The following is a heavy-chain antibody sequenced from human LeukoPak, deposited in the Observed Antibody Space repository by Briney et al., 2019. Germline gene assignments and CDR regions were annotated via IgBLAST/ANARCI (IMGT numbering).Heavy chain of an antibody. CDR2: IKQDGSEK. Sequence: GGSLRLSCAASGFTFSMYWMNWVRQSPGKGLEWVADIKQDGSEKYYVDSVKGRFTISRDNSKNTLYLQMNSLRAEDTAVYYCARSETPMADPFDYWGQGTLVTVSS. CDR3: ARSETPMADPFDY. CDR1: GFTFSMYW. D-gene: IGHD3-10*01. V-gene: IGHV3-7*01. J-gene: IGHJ4*02.